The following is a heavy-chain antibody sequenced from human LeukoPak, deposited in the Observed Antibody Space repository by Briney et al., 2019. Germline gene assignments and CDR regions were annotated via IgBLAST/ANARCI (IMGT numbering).Heavy chain of an antibody. V-gene: IGHV4-34*01. CDR2: INHSGST. J-gene: IGHJ5*02. CDR3: AGMSSSLRFDP. D-gene: IGHD6-6*01. CDR1: GGSFSGYY. Sequence: SETLSLTCAVYGGSFSGYYWSWIRQPPGKGLEWIGEINHSGSTNYNPSLKSRVTISVDTSKNQFSLKLSSVTAADTAVYYCAGMSSSLRFDPWGQGTLVTVSS.